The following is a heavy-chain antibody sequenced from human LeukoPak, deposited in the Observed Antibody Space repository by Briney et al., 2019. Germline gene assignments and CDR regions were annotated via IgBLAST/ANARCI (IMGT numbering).Heavy chain of an antibody. J-gene: IGHJ6*03. Sequence: ASVKVSCKASGYTFTSYYMHWVRQAPRQGLEWMGWMNPNSGSTGYAQKFQGRVTMTTDTSTSTAYMELRSLRSEDTAVYYCARQYCSSTSCYRDYYYYYMDVWGKGTTVTVSS. CDR2: MNPNSGST. CDR1: GYTFTSYY. V-gene: IGHV1-46*01. D-gene: IGHD2-2*02. CDR3: ARQYCSSTSCYRDYYYYYMDV.